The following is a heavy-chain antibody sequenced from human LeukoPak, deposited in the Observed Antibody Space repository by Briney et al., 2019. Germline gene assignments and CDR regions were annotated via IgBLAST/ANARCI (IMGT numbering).Heavy chain of an antibody. D-gene: IGHD6-6*01. CDR2: IHFSGNS. J-gene: IGHJ6*02. CDR1: GGSISMSTYY. V-gene: IGHV4-39*01. Sequence: SETLSLTCTVSGGSISMSTYYWGWIRQPPGKGLECIGSIHFSGNSYYNPSPSLKSRVTISVDASKNQFSLNVISVTAADTAVYYCARFTRSSSSHYYYYAMDVWGQGTTVTVSS. CDR3: ARFTRSSSSHYYYYAMDV.